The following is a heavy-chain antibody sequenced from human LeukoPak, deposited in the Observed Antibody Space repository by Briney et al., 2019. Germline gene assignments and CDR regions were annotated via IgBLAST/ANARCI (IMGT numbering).Heavy chain of an antibody. CDR3: ARGYIAVAGIRDDYYMDV. J-gene: IGHJ6*03. D-gene: IGHD6-19*01. CDR2: IIPIFGTA. CDR1: GGTFSSYA. V-gene: IGHV1-69*05. Sequence: SVKVSCKASGGTFSSYATSWVRQAPGQGLEWMGGIIPIFGTANYAQKFQGRVTITTDESTSTAYMELSSLRSEDTAVYYCARGYIAVAGIRDDYYMDVWGKGTTVTVSS.